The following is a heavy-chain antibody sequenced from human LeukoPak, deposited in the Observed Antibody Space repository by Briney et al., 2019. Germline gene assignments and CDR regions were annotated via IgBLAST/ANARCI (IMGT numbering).Heavy chain of an antibody. CDR1: GYTFTGYY. D-gene: IGHD2-2*01. CDR3: ARPAQTWIDCSSTSCWGWFDP. CDR2: INPNSGGT. J-gene: IGHJ5*02. Sequence: LGASVKVSCKASGYTFTGYYMHWVRQAPGQGLEWMGWINPNSGGTNYAQKFQGRVTMTRDTSISTAYMELSRLRSDDTAVYYCARPAQTWIDCSSTSCWGWFDPWGQGTLVTVSS. V-gene: IGHV1-2*03.